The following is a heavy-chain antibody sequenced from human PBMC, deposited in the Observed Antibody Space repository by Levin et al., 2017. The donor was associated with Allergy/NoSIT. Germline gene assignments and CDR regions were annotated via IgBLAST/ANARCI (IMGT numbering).Heavy chain of an antibody. CDR3: AKDRGWFGELVDAFDS. D-gene: IGHD3-10*01. CDR2: ISGSGGST. J-gene: IGHJ3*02. V-gene: IGHV3-23*01. Sequence: GGSLRLSCAASGFTFSSYAMSWVRQAPGKGLEWVSAISGSGGSTYYADSVKGRFTISRDNSKNTLYLQMNSLRAEDTAVYYCAKDRGWFGELVDAFDSWGQGTMVTVSS. CDR1: GFTFSSYA.